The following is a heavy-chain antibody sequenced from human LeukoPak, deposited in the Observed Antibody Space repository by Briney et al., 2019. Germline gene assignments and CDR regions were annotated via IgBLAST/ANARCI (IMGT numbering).Heavy chain of an antibody. J-gene: IGHJ4*02. V-gene: IGHV3-30*04. D-gene: IGHD6-19*01. CDR1: GFTFSSYA. CDR3: ARGMIVSGWYYGFDY. CDR2: ISYDGSNK. Sequence: GGSLRLSCAASGFTFSSYAMHWVRQAPGKGLEWVAVISYDGSNKYYADSVKGRFTISRDNSKNTLYLQVNSLRAEDTAVYYCARGMIVSGWYYGFDYWGQGTLVTVSS.